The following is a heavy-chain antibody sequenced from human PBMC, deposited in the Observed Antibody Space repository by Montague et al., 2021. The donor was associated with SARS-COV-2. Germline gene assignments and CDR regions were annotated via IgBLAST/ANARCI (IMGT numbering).Heavy chain of an antibody. J-gene: IGHJ6*02. CDR1: AGSISSHY. D-gene: IGHD2-21*02. Sequence: SETLSLTCTVSAGSISSHYWSWIRQSPGKGLEWIGTIYYSGNTYSNPSLKSRVTISMDTSKSQVSLKINSVTAADTAVYFCASLGSPAYCGGDCYLRDYGMDVWGQGTRVTVSS. CDR3: ASLGSPAYCGGDCYLRDYGMDV. CDR2: IYYSGNT. V-gene: IGHV4-59*04.